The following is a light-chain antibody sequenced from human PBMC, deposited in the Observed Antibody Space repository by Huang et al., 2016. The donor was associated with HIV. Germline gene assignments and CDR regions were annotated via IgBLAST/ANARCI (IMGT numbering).Light chain of an antibody. CDR3: QQYHNYST. CDR1: ESISSW. CDR2: RAS. Sequence: DIQMTQSPSTLSASLGDRVTITCRPSESISSWLAWYQQKPGKAPKRLVYRASNLETGVPSRFSGSGSGTDFTLTISRLQPDDFATYYCQQYHNYSTFGQGTKLEIK. V-gene: IGKV1-5*03. J-gene: IGKJ2*01.